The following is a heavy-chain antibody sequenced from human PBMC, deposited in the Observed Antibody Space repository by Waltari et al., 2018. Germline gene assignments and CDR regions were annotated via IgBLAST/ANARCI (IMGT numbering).Heavy chain of an antibody. J-gene: IGHJ4*02. CDR1: GFTFSSYS. CDR3: ARRLQRNYFDY. CDR2: ISSSSSTI. Sequence: EVQLVESGGGLVQPGGSLRLSCAASGFTFSSYSMNWVRQAPGKGLEWVSYISSSSSTIYYADSVKGRFTISRDNAKNSLYLQMNSLRAEDTAVYYCARRLQRNYFDYWGQGTLVTVSS. V-gene: IGHV3-48*04. D-gene: IGHD6-25*01.